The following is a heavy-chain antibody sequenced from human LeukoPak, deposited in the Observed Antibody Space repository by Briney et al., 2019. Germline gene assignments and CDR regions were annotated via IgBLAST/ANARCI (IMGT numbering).Heavy chain of an antibody. CDR1: GGSISSSSYY. J-gene: IGHJ4*02. CDR3: AGPVLRYFDWLSDYFDY. Sequence: SETLSLTCTVSGGSISSSSYYWGWIRQPPGKGLEWIGSIYYSGSTYYNPSLKSRVTTSVDTSKNQFSLKLSSVTAADTAVYYCAGPVLRYFDWLSDYFDYWGQGTLVTVSS. CDR2: IYYSGST. V-gene: IGHV4-39*07. D-gene: IGHD3-9*01.